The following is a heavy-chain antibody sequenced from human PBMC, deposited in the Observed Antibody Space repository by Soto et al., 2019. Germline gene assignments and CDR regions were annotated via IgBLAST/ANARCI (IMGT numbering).Heavy chain of an antibody. J-gene: IGHJ5*02. CDR1: GGSFSGYY. V-gene: IGHV4-34*01. CDR3: ARVGSGWYVGFDP. D-gene: IGHD6-19*01. Sequence: SETLSLTCAVYGGSFSGYYWSWIRQPPGKGLEWIGEINHSGSTNYNPSLKSRVTISVDTSKNQFSLKLSSVTAADTAVYYCARVGSGWYVGFDPWGQGTLVTVSS. CDR2: INHSGST.